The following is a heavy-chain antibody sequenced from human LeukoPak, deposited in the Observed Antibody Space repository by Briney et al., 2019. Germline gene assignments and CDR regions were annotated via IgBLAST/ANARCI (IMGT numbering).Heavy chain of an antibody. V-gene: IGHV3-30*18. D-gene: IGHD3-10*01. CDR2: ISYDGSNK. J-gene: IGHJ6*02. Sequence: GGSLRLSCAASGFTFSSYGMHWVRQAPGKGLEWVAVISYDGSNKYYADSVKGRFTISRDNSKNTLYLQMNSLRAEDTAVYYCAKVVVRGVNYYYYGMDVWGRGTTVTVSS. CDR1: GFTFSSYG. CDR3: AKVVVRGVNYYYYGMDV.